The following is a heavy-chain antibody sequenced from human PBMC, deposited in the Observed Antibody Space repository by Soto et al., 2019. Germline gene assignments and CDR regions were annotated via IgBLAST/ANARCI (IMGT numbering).Heavy chain of an antibody. CDR3: ARDREYSYGYRYYYYYGMDV. D-gene: IGHD5-18*01. V-gene: IGHV3-11*01. Sequence: GGSLRLSCAASGFTFSDYYMSWIRQAPGKGLEWVSYISSSGSTIYYADSVKGRFTISRDNAKNSLYLQMNSLRAEDTAVYYCARDREYSYGYRYYYYYGMDVWGQGTTVTVSS. CDR1: GFTFSDYY. J-gene: IGHJ6*02. CDR2: ISSSGSTI.